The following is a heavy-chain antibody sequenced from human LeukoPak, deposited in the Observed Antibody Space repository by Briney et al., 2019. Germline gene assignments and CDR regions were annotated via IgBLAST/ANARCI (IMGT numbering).Heavy chain of an antibody. D-gene: IGHD4-11*01. CDR1: GFPFSSYA. CDR2: FKTKYHQV. CDR3: ARSVPDYTRFDY. V-gene: IGHV3-23*05. J-gene: IGHJ4*02. Sequence: GGSLRLSCAASGFPFSSYAMSWVRQAPGKGLEWVSTFKTKYHQVYYAESVRGRFTISTDNSRNTVFLQMNSLRADDTALYYCARSVPDYTRFDYWGQGALVTVSS.